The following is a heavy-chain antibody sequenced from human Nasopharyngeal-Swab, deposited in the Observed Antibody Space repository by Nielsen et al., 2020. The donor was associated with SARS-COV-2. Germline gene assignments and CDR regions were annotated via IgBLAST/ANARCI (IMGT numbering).Heavy chain of an antibody. Sequence: GGSLRLSCAASGFTFSSYDMHWVRQATGKGLEWVSAIGTAGDTYYPGSVKGRFTISRENAKNSLYLQMNSLRAEDTAVYYCVRDSGSYLGIDYWGQGTLVTVSS. CDR2: IGTAGDT. D-gene: IGHD1-26*01. J-gene: IGHJ4*02. CDR3: VRDSGSYLGIDY. V-gene: IGHV3-13*01. CDR1: GFTFSSYD.